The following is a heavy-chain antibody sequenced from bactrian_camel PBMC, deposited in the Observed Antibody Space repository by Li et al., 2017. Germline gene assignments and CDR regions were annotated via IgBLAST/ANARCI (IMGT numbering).Heavy chain of an antibody. CDR1: GFLFSVRC. D-gene: IGHD1*01. V-gene: IGHV3S53*01. CDR2: SGSDGST. CDR3: ARDLRKACL. Sequence: VQLVESGGDSVQAGGSLRLSCDTSGFLFSVRCMGWFRQAPGKDREFVIGSGSDGSTQYANFAKGRFTVSRDSAKNTVYLQISSAQPEDTAMYYCARDLRKACLWGQGTQVTVS. J-gene: IGHJ4*01.